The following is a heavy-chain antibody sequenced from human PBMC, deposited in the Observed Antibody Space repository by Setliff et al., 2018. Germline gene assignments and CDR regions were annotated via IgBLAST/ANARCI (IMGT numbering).Heavy chain of an antibody. D-gene: IGHD3-10*01. V-gene: IGHV1-24*01. CDR1: GYTFTRYG. Sequence: ASVKVSCKASGYTFTRYGISWVRQAPGKGLEWMGGFDPEDEETVYAQKFQGRVTMTEDTSTDTAYMELSSLRSEDTAVYYCAKNGFGVVALGVNNWFDPWGQGTLVTVSS. CDR2: FDPEDEET. J-gene: IGHJ5*02. CDR3: AKNGFGVVALGVNNWFDP.